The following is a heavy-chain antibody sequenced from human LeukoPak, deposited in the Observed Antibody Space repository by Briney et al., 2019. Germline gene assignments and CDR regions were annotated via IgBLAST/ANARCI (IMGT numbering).Heavy chain of an antibody. CDR2: FDPEDGET. CDR1: GYTLTELS. CDR3: ATDVSGSYLSGAFDY. J-gene: IGHJ4*02. V-gene: IGHV1-24*01. D-gene: IGHD1-26*01. Sequence: ASVKVSCKVSGYTLTELSMHWVRQAPGKGHEWMGGFDPEDGETIYAQKFQGRATMTEDTSTDTAYMELSSLRSEDTAVYYCATDVSGSYLSGAFDYWGQGTLVTVSS.